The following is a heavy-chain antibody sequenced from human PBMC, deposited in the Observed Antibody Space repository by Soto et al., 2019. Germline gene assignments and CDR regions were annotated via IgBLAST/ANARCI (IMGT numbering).Heavy chain of an antibody. J-gene: IGHJ4*02. CDR3: AASDWDSGYDY. D-gene: IGHD1-7*01. Sequence: QVQLQESGPGLVKPSQTLSLTCSVSGGSISSLDYYWSWIRQPPGKGLEWIGFIYQSESTYYNPSLKSRVTISVDKSRNQFSLKLRSVTAADTAVYYCAASDWDSGYDYWGQGTLATVSS. CDR1: GGSISSLDYY. CDR2: IYQSEST. V-gene: IGHV4-30-4*08.